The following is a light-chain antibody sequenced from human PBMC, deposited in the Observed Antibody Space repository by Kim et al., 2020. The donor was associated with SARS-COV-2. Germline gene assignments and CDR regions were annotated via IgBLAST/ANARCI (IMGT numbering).Light chain of an antibody. V-gene: IGKV3-11*01. J-gene: IGKJ4*01. CDR1: QSINSY. CDR3: QHRSDWPLT. Sequence: LSPGERATLSCRASQSINSYLAWYQQKPGQAPRLLIYDASNRATGIPARFSGSGSGTDFTLTISSLEPEDFAVYYCQHRSDWPLTFGGGTKGGYQT. CDR2: DAS.